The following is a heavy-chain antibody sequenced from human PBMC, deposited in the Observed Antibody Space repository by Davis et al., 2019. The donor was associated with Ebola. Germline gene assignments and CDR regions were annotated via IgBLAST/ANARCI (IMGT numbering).Heavy chain of an antibody. J-gene: IGHJ6*02. CDR1: GGTFSSYA. CDR3: ARDAGGSYYGMDV. V-gene: IGHV1-69*05. CDR2: IIPIFGTA. D-gene: IGHD4-23*01. Sequence: AASVKVSCKASGGTFSSYAISWVRQAPGQGLEWMGGIIPIFGTANYAQKLQGRVTMTTDTSTSTAYMELRSLRSDDTAVYYCARDAGGSYYGMDVWGQGTTVTVSS.